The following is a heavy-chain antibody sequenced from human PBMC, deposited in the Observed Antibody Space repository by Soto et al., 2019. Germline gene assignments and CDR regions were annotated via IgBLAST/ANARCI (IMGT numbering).Heavy chain of an antibody. V-gene: IGHV1-18*01. CDR1: GYTFTSYG. Sequence: QVHLVQSGAEVKKPGASVKVSCKGSGYTFTSYGITWVRQAPGQGLEWMGWISAHNGNTDYAQKLQGRVTVTRDTSTSTAYMELRSLRSGGPAVYYCARGRYGDYWGQGALVTVSS. J-gene: IGHJ4*02. CDR3: ARGRYGDY. D-gene: IGHD1-1*01. CDR2: ISAHNGNT.